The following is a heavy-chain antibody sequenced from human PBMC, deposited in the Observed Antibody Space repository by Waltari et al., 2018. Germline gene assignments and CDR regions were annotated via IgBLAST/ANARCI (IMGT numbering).Heavy chain of an antibody. Sequence: VQLVESGGGLVQPGRSLRLSCAASGFTFDDYAMHWVRQAPGKGLEWIGNIYHSGSTYYNPSLKSRVTISVDTSKNQFSLKLNSVTAADTAVYYCARRDRTVSDFDYWGQGTLVTVSS. J-gene: IGHJ4*02. CDR1: GFTFDDYA. D-gene: IGHD4-17*01. CDR2: IYHSGST. V-gene: IGHV4-38-2*01. CDR3: ARRDRTVSDFDY.